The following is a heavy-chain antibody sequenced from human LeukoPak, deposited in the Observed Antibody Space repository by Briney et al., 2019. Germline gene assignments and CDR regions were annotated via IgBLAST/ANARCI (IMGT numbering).Heavy chain of an antibody. V-gene: IGHV1-2*02. D-gene: IGHD5-24*01. CDR3: ARGKSNLVALNWLDP. Sequence: ASVKVSCKASGYTFTGYYMHWVRQAPGQGLEWMGWIYPNSGGTKYAQKFQGRVTMTRDTSISTAYMELSRLTSDDTATYYCARGKSNLVALNWLDPWGQGTLVTVSS. CDR2: IYPNSGGT. J-gene: IGHJ5*02. CDR1: GYTFTGYY.